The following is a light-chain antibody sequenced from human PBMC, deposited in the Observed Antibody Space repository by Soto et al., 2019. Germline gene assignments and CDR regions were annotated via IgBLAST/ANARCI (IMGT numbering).Light chain of an antibody. J-gene: IGLJ2*01. CDR1: SSDVGGYNY. CDR2: ANS. Sequence: QSALTQPPSASGSPGQSVTISCTGTSSDVGGYNYVSWYQQHPGKAPKLLIYANSNRPSGVPDRFSGSKSGTSASLAITGIQAEDEADYYCQSYDSSLRGTIFGGGTKLTVL. CDR3: QSYDSSLRGTI. V-gene: IGLV2-8*01.